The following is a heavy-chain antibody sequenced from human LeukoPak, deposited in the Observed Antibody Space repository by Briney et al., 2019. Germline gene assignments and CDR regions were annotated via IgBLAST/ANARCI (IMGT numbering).Heavy chain of an antibody. J-gene: IGHJ5*02. CDR3: ARSDFSMYTWFDP. CDR1: GGSVSSSSYY. CDR2: IFYTGST. V-gene: IGHV4-39*01. Sequence: SETLSLTCTVSGGSVSSSSYYWGWIRQPPGRGPEWIGTIFYTGSTYYNPSLKSRVTISVDTSKNQFSLKVTSVTAADTAVYYCARSDFSMYTWFDPWGQGTQVTVSS. D-gene: IGHD3-3*01.